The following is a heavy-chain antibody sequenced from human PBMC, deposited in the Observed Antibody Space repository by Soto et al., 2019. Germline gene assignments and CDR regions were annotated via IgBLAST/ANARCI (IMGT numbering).Heavy chain of an antibody. CDR2: IYPGDSDT. CDR1: GYSFTSYW. CDR3: ARGAITMIVVVIPDAFDI. V-gene: IGHV5-51*01. Sequence: GESLKISCKGSGYSFTSYWIGWVRQMPGKGLEWMGIIYPGDSDTRYSPSFQGQVTISADKSISTAYLQWSSLQASDTAMYYCARGAITMIVVVIPDAFDIWGQGTMVTVSS. D-gene: IGHD3-22*01. J-gene: IGHJ3*02.